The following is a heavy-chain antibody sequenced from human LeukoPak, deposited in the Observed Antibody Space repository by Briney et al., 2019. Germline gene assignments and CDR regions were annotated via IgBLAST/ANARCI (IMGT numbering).Heavy chain of an antibody. CDR2: IYYSGST. CDR3: ARRGYCSSTSCYEYWFDP. V-gene: IGHV4-39*01. Sequence: SETLSLTCTVSGGSISSSSYYWGWIRQPPGKGLEWIGIIYYSGSTYYNPSLKSRLTISVDTSKNQFSLKLSSVTATDTAVPYCARRGYCSSTSCYEYWFDPWGQGTLVTVSS. CDR1: GGSISSSSYY. J-gene: IGHJ5*02. D-gene: IGHD2-2*01.